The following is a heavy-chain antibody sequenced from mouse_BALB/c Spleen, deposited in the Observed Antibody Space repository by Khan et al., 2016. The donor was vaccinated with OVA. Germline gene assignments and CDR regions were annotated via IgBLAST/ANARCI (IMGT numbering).Heavy chain of an antibody. Sequence: QVQLQQSGAELVKPGASVKLSCKASGYTFSSYYMYWVKKRPGQGLEWIGGINHSNDVTNFNEKFKTKATQTVAKSPSKDYMPLSSLTSEDSAVYYCTRSGYANPFAYWGQGTLVTVSA. CDR2: INHSNDVT. J-gene: IGHJ3*01. V-gene: IGHV1S81*02. CDR1: GYTFSSYY. CDR3: TRSGYANPFAY. D-gene: IGHD2-10*02.